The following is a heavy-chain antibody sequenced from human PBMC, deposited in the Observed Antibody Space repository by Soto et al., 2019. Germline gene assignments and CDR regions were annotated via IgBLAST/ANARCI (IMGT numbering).Heavy chain of an antibody. J-gene: IGHJ4*02. CDR2: ISGSGGST. CDR3: AKVGYDFWSGYYYSSTPFFDY. CDR1: GFTFSSYA. V-gene: IGHV3-23*01. D-gene: IGHD3-3*01. Sequence: GGSLRLSCAASGFTFSSYAMSWVRQAPGKGLEWVSAISGSGGSTYYADSVKGRFTISRDNSKNTLYLQMNSLRAEDTAVYYCAKVGYDFWSGYYYSSTPFFDYWGQGTLVTVSS.